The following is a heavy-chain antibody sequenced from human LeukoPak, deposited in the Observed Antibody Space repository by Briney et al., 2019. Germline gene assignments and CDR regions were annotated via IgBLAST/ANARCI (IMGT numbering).Heavy chain of an antibody. J-gene: IGHJ4*02. CDR2: INSDGSST. D-gene: IGHD2-8*02. V-gene: IGHV3-74*01. CDR1: GFTFSSSW. Sequence: GGSLRLSCAASGFTFSSSWMHWVRQAPGKGLVWVSRINSDGSSTSYADSVKGRFTISRDNAKSTLSLQMNSLRAEDTAIYYCATYRQVLLPFESWGQGTLVTVSS. CDR3: ATYRQVLLPFES.